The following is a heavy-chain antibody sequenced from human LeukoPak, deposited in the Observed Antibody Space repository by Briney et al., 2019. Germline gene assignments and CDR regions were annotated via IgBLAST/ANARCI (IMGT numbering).Heavy chain of an antibody. CDR1: GYTFISYG. J-gene: IGHJ4*02. V-gene: IGHV1-18*01. CDR2: ISAYTGNT. CDR3: ARFRSYYYESSGYYYPDY. Sequence: GASGKVSCKASGYTFISYGISWVRQAPGQGIEWMGWISAYTGNTNYAQKLQGRVTMTTDTSTTTAYMEIRSLRSDATAVYYCARFRSYYYESSGYYYPDYWGQGTLVTVSS. D-gene: IGHD3-22*01.